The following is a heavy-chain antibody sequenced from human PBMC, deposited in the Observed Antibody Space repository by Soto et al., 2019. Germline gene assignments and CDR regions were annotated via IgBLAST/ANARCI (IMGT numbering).Heavy chain of an antibody. CDR2: MNPNSGDT. CDR1: GYTFTSYD. J-gene: IGHJ4*02. V-gene: IGHV1-8*01. D-gene: IGHD5-12*01. Sequence: QVQLVQSGAEVKKPGASVKVSYKASGYTFTSYDINWVRQATGQGLEWMGRMNPNSGDTGFARKFQGRLTMTRNTSISTAYMELSGLRSEDTAIYYCARDDGGYAYIGYWGQGTLVTVSS. CDR3: ARDDGGYAYIGY.